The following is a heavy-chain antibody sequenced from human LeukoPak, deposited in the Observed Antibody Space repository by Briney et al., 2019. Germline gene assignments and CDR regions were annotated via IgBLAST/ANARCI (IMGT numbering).Heavy chain of an antibody. Sequence: SETLSLTCAVYGGSFSGYYWSWIRQPPGKGLEWIGEINHSGSTNYNPSLKSRVTISVDTSKNQFSPKLSSVTAADTAVYYCARDPYSYSFDYWGQGTLVTVSS. D-gene: IGHD5-18*01. J-gene: IGHJ4*02. CDR3: ARDPYSYSFDY. CDR1: GGSFSGYY. CDR2: INHSGST. V-gene: IGHV4-34*01.